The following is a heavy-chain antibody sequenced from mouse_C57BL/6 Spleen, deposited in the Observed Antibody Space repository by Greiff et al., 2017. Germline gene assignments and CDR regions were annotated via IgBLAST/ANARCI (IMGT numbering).Heavy chain of an antibody. CDR3: APVYGSSYGYFDV. V-gene: IGHV1-7*01. D-gene: IGHD1-1*01. CDR1: GYTFTSYW. CDR2: INHSSGYT. Sequence: QVQLQQSGAELAKPGASVKLSCKASGYTFTSYWMHWVKQRPGQGLEWIGYINHSSGYTKYNQKLKEKATLTADKSYSTAYMQLSSQTYEDSAVYSWAPVYGSSYGYFDVWGTGTTVTVSS. J-gene: IGHJ1*03.